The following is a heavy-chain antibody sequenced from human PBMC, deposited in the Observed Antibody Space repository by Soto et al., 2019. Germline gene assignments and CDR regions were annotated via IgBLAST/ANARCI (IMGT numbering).Heavy chain of an antibody. CDR3: AKDLRSSGWWFDY. Sequence: GGSLRLSCAASGFTFDDYAMHWVRQAPGKGLEWVSGISWNSGSIGYADSVKGRFTISRDNAKNSLYLQMNSLRAEDTALYYCAKDLRSSGWWFDYWGREPWSPSPQ. CDR2: ISWNSGSI. J-gene: IGHJ4*02. D-gene: IGHD6-19*01. V-gene: IGHV3-9*01. CDR1: GFTFDDYA.